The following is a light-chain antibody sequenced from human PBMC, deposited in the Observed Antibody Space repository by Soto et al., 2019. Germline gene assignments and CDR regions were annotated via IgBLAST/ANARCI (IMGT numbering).Light chain of an antibody. CDR1: QSLLCSPNNKNY. CDR3: QQYHRIPET. Sequence: DVVMTQSPDSLAVSLGERATIKCKSGQSLLCSPNNKNYLAWYQQKPGQPPKLLISWASTRESGVPDRLSGSGSETDFTLTISSLQAEDVAVYYCQQYHRIPETFGQGTRLEIK. V-gene: IGKV4-1*01. CDR2: WAS. J-gene: IGKJ2*01.